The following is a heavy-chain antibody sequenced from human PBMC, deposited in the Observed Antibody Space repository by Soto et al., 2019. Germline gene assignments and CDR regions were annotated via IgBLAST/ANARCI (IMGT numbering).Heavy chain of an antibody. Sequence: PGGALRLSCVASGFTFSRHGLSWVRQAPGKGLEWVSTINPSGDSTFYADSVKGQFTISRDNSKNTVYLQMNSLSVGDTAVYLCAKVDVSTAGSFDYWGQGALVTVSS. V-gene: IGHV3-23*01. J-gene: IGHJ4*02. D-gene: IGHD6-13*01. CDR3: AKVDVSTAGSFDY. CDR1: GFTFSRHG. CDR2: INPSGDST.